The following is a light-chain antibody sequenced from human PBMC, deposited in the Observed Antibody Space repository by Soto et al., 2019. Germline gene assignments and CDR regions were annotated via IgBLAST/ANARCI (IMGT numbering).Light chain of an antibody. Sequence: DIQMTQSPSSLSASVGDRVTITCRASQGISNWLAWYQQRPGKAPRLLIFTTSTLQPGVPSRFSGSGSGTDFTLTISSLQPEDSATYYCHQANSIPHTFGQGTKLEI. CDR2: TTS. CDR3: HQANSIPHT. V-gene: IGKV1-12*01. CDR1: QGISNW. J-gene: IGKJ2*01.